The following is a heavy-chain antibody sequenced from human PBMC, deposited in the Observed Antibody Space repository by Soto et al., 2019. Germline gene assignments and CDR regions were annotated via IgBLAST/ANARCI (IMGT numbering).Heavy chain of an antibody. CDR3: ARERDTVTTINWFAP. J-gene: IGHJ5*02. CDR1: GGTFSSYA. D-gene: IGHD4-4*01. V-gene: IGHV1-69*01. CDR2: IIPICGTA. Sequence: QVQLVQSGAEVKKPGSSVQVSCKPSGGTFSSYALSWVRQAPGQGLEWMGGIIPICGTANYAQKFQGRVTRTADESTSTAYMELSSLRSEDTAVYYCARERDTVTTINWFAPGGQGTLVTVSS.